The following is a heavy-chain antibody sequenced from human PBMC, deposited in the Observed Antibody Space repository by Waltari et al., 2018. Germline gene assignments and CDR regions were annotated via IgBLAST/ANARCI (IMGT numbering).Heavy chain of an antibody. D-gene: IGHD1-7*01. CDR3: ARENWHYDS. CDR1: GYNFIHFY. Sequence: QVQMVQSGAEVKRPGASVKVSCNAPGYNFIHFYVHWMRQAPGQGLEWLGWTFPQNGGTSYAPKFQGRLTLTRVTSITTLYMELDSLTSDDTALFFCARENWHYDSWGQGTQVTVSS. CDR2: TFPQNGGT. J-gene: IGHJ5*01. V-gene: IGHV1-2*02.